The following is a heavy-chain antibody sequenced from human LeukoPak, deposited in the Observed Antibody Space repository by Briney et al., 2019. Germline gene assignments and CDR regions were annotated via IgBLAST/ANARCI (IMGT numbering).Heavy chain of an antibody. CDR3: AKALYTSSWFDFDS. J-gene: IGHJ4*02. V-gene: IGHV3-30-3*01. Sequence: GGSLRLSCTASGFTFNSYALHWVRQAPGKGLEWVALISYDGANTYYADSMKGRFTISRDNSKNTLYLQMNTLRAEDTAVYYCAKALYTSSWFDFDSWGQGTLVTVSS. CDR2: ISYDGANT. CDR1: GFTFNSYA. D-gene: IGHD6-13*01.